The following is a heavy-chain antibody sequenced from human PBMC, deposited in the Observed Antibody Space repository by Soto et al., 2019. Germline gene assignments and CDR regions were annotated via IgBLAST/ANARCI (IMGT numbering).Heavy chain of an antibody. V-gene: IGHV1-18*01. CDR3: ARDTPRTNDGGNGHFQH. J-gene: IGHJ1*01. CDR1: GYTFTSYG. Sequence: QVQLVQSGAEVKKPGASVKVSCKASGYTFTSYGISWVRQAPGQGLAWMGWISAYNGNTNYAQKLQGRVTMTTDTSTSTAYMELRSLRSDDTAVYYCARDTPRTNDGGNGHFQHWGQGTLVTVSS. D-gene: IGHD1-1*01. CDR2: ISAYNGNT.